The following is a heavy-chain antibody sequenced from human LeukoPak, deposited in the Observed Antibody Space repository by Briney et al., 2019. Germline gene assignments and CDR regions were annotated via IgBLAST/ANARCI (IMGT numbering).Heavy chain of an antibody. CDR2: INRNGDST. D-gene: IGHD4-17*01. V-gene: IGHV3-23*01. J-gene: IGHJ5*02. CDR1: GFTFRDYA. Sequence: GGSLRLSCAASGFTFRDYAMSWVRQAPGKGLESISTINRNGDSTYYTDSVKGRFTISRDNSKNTLYLQMNSLRAEDTAVYYCAKDSQPWIGDYVDWFDPWGQGTLVTVSS. CDR3: AKDSQPWIGDYVDWFDP.